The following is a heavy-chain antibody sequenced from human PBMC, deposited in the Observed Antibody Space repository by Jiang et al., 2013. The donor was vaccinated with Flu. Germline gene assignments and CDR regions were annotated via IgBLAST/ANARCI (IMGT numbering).Heavy chain of an antibody. Sequence: QLVESGGGLVKPGGSLRLSCAASGFTFSSYSVNWVRQAPGKGLEWVSSISSSSSYIYYADSVKGRFTISRDNAKNSLYLQMNSLRAEDTAVYYCARDRDNWNYEIPLGVRGAGNPFDHWGQGTLVTVSS. J-gene: IGHJ4*02. CDR1: GFTFSSYS. CDR3: ARDRDNWNYEIPLGVRGAGNPFDH. D-gene: IGHD1-7*01. V-gene: IGHV3-21*01. CDR2: ISSSSSYI.